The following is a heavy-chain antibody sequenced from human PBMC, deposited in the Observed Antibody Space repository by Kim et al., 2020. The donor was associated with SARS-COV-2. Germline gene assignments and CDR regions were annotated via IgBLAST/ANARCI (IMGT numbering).Heavy chain of an antibody. D-gene: IGHD4-17*01. J-gene: IGHJ6*02. CDR3: ARGGYGDYGYYYYYYGMDV. Sequence: SETLSLTCTVSGGSISGGGYYWSWIRQHPGQGLEWIVYNYDSASTYYNPSLKSRVTITVDTSKNQFSLKLSSVTAADTAVYYCARGGYGDYGYYYYYYGMDVWGQGTTVTVSS. V-gene: IGHV4-31*03. CDR1: GGSISGGGYY. CDR2: NYDSAST.